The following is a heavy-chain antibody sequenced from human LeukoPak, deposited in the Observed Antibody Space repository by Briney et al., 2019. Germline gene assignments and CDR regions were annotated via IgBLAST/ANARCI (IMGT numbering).Heavy chain of an antibody. CDR3: ARDCSGGSCYPKIYYYYGMDV. CDR2: ISSSSSYI. CDR1: GFTFSSYS. D-gene: IGHD2-15*01. J-gene: IGHJ6*02. Sequence: GGSLRLSCAASGFTFSSYSMNWVRQAPGKGLEWVSSISSSSSYIYYADSVKGRFTISRDNAKNSLYLQMNSLRAEDTAAYYCARDCSGGSCYPKIYYYYGMDVWGQGTTVTVSS. V-gene: IGHV3-21*01.